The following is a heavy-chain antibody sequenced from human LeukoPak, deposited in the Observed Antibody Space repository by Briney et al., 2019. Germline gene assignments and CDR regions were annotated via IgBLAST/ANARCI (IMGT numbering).Heavy chain of an antibody. CDR2: FDPEDGET. CDR3: ATASSIAASGWFAP. D-gene: IGHD6-6*01. J-gene: IGHJ5*02. CDR1: GYTLTELS. Sequence: GASVKVSCKVSGYTLTELSMHWVRQAPGKGLEWMGGFDPEDGETIYAQKFQGGVTMTEETSRDTAYMELGSRRSEDTAVYYCATASSIAASGWFAPWGQGPLVTVSS. V-gene: IGHV1-24*01.